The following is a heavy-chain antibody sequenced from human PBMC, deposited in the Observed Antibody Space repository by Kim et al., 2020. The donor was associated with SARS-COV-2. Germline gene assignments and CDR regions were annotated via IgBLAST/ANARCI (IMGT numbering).Heavy chain of an antibody. CDR3: ARDVAAGTYYWYFDL. V-gene: IGHV4-59*01. J-gene: IGHJ2*01. D-gene: IGHD1-7*01. CDR1: GGYFSSYY. Sequence: SETLSLTCTVSGGYFSSYYWSWIRQPPGKGLEWIGYIYSSGSTNYNPSLKSRVTISVDTSKNQFSLRLSSVTAADTAMYYCARDVAAGTYYWYFDLWGRGTLVTVSS. CDR2: IYSSGST.